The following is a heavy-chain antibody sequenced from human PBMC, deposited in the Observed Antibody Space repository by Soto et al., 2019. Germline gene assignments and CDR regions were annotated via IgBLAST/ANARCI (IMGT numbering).Heavy chain of an antibody. D-gene: IGHD2-15*01. J-gene: IGHJ4*02. CDR2: IIPIFGTA. CDR1: GGTFSSYA. V-gene: IGHV1-69*06. CDR3: ACGEGYGGKGELDD. Sequence: SVKVSCKASGGTFSSYAISRVRQAPGQGLEWMGGIIPIFGTANYAQKFQGRVTVTADKSTSTAYMELSSLRSEDTAVYYCACGEGYGGKGELDDWGQGTLVTVS.